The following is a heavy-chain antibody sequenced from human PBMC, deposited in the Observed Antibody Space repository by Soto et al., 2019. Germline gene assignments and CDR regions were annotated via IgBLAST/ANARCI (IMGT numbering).Heavy chain of an antibody. V-gene: IGHV4-39*01. CDR1: GGSISSSSYY. Sequence: SETLSLTCTVSGGSISSSSYYWGWIRQPPGKGLEWIGSIYYSGSTYYNPSPKSRVTISVDTSKNQFSLKLSSVTAADTAVYYCARPLGYCTNGVCSGSWFDPWGQGTLVTVSS. D-gene: IGHD2-8*01. J-gene: IGHJ5*02. CDR2: IYYSGST. CDR3: ARPLGYCTNGVCSGSWFDP.